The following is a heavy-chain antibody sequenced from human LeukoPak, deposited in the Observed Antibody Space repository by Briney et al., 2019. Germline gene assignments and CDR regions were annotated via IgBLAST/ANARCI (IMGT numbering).Heavy chain of an antibody. Sequence: GGSLRLSCVASGFTFSSYAMSWVRQAPGKGLEWVSSISSSSSYIYYADSVKGRFTISRDNAKNSLYLQMNSLRAEDTAVYYCAREWNSSGWYGSYYYGMDVWGQGTTVTVSS. V-gene: IGHV3-21*01. CDR3: AREWNSSGWYGSYYYGMDV. CDR2: ISSSSSYI. CDR1: GFTFSSYA. J-gene: IGHJ6*02. D-gene: IGHD6-19*01.